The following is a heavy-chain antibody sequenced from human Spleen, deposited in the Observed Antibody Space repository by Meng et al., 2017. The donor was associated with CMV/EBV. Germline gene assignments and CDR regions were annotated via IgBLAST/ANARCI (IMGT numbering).Heavy chain of an antibody. Sequence: GESLKISCAASGFTFSSYWMSWVRQAPGKGLEWVANIKQDGSEKYYVDSVKGRFTISRDNAKNSLYLQMNSLRAEDTAVYYCARVQVLLWFGELSTPGGMDVWGQGTTVTVSS. CDR2: IKQDGSEK. V-gene: IGHV3-7*04. CDR1: GFTFSSYW. D-gene: IGHD3-10*01. CDR3: ARVQVLLWFGELSTPGGMDV. J-gene: IGHJ6*02.